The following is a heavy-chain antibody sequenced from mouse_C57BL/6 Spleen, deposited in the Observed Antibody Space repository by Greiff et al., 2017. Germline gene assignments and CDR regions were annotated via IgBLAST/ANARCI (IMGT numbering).Heavy chain of an antibody. J-gene: IGHJ1*03. CDR1: GFTFSSYG. Sequence: EVKLVESGGDLVKPGGSLKLSCAASGFTFSSYGMSWVRQTPDKRLEWVATISSGGSYTYYPDSVKGRFTLSTDNAKNPLYLHMSSLKSEDTAMYYCARQPLTPLVPHWYFDVWGTGTTVTVSS. CDR3: ARQPLTPLVPHWYFDV. D-gene: IGHD6-1*01. CDR2: ISSGGSYT. V-gene: IGHV5-6*01.